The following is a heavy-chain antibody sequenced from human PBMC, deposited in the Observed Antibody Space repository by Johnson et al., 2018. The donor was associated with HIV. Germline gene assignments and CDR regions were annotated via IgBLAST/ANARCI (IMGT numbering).Heavy chain of an antibody. CDR3: ARERYGSQAIDGFDI. V-gene: IGHV3-66*02. CDR1: GFTVSSNY. Sequence: VQLVESGGGLVQPGGSLRLSCAASGFTVSSNYMSWVRQAPGKGLEWVSGISWNSGSIGYADSVKGRFTISRDNSKNTLYLQMNSLRAEDTAVYYCARERYGSQAIDGFDIWGQGTMVTVSS. CDR2: SWNSGSI. D-gene: IGHD2-15*01. J-gene: IGHJ3*02.